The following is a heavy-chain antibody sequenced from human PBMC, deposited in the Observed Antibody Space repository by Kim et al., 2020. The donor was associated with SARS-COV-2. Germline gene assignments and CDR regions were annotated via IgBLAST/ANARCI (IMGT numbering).Heavy chain of an antibody. D-gene: IGHD6-25*01. V-gene: IGHV4-59*01. Sequence: SETLSLTCSVSGGSITANYWTWMRQPPGKGLEWIGYIYYSGGTMYNPSLKSRVTILVDTSKNQFSLNLSSVTAADTALYYCAKDRIAPAEGGVGEFDIWG. J-gene: IGHJ3*02. CDR2: IYYSGGT. CDR1: GGSITANY. CDR3: AKDRIAPAEGGVGEFDI.